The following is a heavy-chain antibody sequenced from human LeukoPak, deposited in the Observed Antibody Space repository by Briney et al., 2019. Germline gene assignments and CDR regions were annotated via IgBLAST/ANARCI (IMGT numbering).Heavy chain of an antibody. Sequence: ASVKVSCKASGYTFTGYYMHWVRQAPGQGLEWMGWINPNSGGTNYAQKFQGRVTMTRDTSISTAYMELSRLRSDDTAVYYCARDIGSGWYWIGGNYWGQGTLVTVSS. CDR3: ARDIGSGWYWIGGNY. V-gene: IGHV1-2*02. CDR2: INPNSGGT. J-gene: IGHJ4*02. CDR1: GYTFTGYY. D-gene: IGHD6-19*01.